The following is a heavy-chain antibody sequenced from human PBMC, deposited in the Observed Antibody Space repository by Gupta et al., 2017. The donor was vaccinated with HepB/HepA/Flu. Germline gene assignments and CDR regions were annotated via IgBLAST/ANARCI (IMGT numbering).Heavy chain of an antibody. CDR1: GFTVSQYW. Sequence: VQLVDSVGGVVHPGGSLRLSCHDFGFTVSQYWMAWVLHAPGKVPEWVAHLKTNVGEMYNVDAAKGRFTIARDNTMNSLFLQMDSLRGDDTGVYYCVRHGDYCFGDWGQGALVTVSS. V-gene: IGHV3-7*01. D-gene: IGHD3-10*01. CDR2: LKTNVGEM. CDR3: VRHGDYCFGD. J-gene: IGHJ5*02.